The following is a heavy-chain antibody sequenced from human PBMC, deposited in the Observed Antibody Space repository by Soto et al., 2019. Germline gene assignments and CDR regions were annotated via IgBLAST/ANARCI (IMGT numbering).Heavy chain of an antibody. CDR2: ISGSGDST. D-gene: IGHD3-10*01. J-gene: IGHJ4*02. Sequence: GGSLRLSCAVSGFSFSLYAMNWVRQAPGKGLEWVSGISGSGDSTYYPDSVKGRFTISRDNSKNTLYLQMNSLKAEDTAVYYCARDRWKTQFREVDYWGQGTLVTVSS. CDR3: ARDRWKTQFREVDY. V-gene: IGHV3-23*01. CDR1: GFSFSLYA.